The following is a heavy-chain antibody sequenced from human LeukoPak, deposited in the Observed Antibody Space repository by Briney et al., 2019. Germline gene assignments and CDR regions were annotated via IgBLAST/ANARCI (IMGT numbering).Heavy chain of an antibody. Sequence: ASVKVSCKASGYTFTGYYMHWVRQAPGQRLEWMGGINPNSGGTNYAQKFQGRVTMTRDTSISTAYMELSRLRSDDTAVYYCARVARRLLTSGSYSYWGQGTLVTVSS. CDR3: ARVARRLLTSGSYSY. CDR1: GYTFTGYY. J-gene: IGHJ4*02. CDR2: INPNSGGT. V-gene: IGHV1-2*02. D-gene: IGHD1-26*01.